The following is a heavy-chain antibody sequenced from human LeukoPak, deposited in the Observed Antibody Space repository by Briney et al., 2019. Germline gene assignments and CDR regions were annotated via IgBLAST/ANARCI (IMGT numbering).Heavy chain of an antibody. V-gene: IGHV4-34*01. D-gene: IGHD3-10*01. CDR3: ARVITMVRGVTPPYYFDY. Sequence: SETLSLTCAVYGGSFSGYYWSWIRQPPGKGLEWIGEINHSGSTNYNPSLRSRVTISVDTSKNQFSLKLSSVTAADTAVYYCARVITMVRGVTPPYYFDYWGQGTLVTVSS. CDR1: GGSFSGYY. J-gene: IGHJ4*02. CDR2: INHSGST.